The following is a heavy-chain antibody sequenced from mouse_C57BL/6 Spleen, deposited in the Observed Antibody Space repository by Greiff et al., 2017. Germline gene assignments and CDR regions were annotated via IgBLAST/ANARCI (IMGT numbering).Heavy chain of an antibody. Sequence: EVQRVESGEGLVKPGGSLKLSCAASGFTFSSYAMSWVRQTPEKRLEWVAYISSGGDYIYYADTVKGRFTISRDNARNTLYLQMSSLKSEDTAMYYCTTLGSEDYFDYWGQGTTLTVSS. CDR3: TTLGSEDYFDY. CDR1: GFTFSSYA. V-gene: IGHV5-9-1*02. J-gene: IGHJ2*01. D-gene: IGHD4-1*01. CDR2: ISSGGDYI.